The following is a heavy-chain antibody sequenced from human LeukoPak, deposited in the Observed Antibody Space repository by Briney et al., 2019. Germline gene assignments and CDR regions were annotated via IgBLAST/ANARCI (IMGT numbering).Heavy chain of an antibody. CDR2: IIPIFGTA. D-gene: IGHD3-3*01. J-gene: IGHJ6*03. V-gene: IGHV1-69*05. CDR3: CIGTSADYDFWSGYSQKMYYYYMDV. CDR1: GGTFSSYA. Sequence: SVKVSCKASGGTFSSYAISWVRQAPGQGLEWMGGIIPIFGTANYAQKFQGRVTITTDESTSTADMELSSLRSEHTAVYYCCIGTSADYDFWSGYSQKMYYYYMDVWGKGTTVTVSS.